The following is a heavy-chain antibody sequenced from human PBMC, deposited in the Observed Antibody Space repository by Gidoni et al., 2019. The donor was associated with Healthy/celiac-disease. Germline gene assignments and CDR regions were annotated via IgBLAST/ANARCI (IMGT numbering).Heavy chain of an antibody. J-gene: IGHJ3*02. V-gene: IGHV4-34*01. Sequence: QVQLQQWGAGLLKPSETLSLTCAVHGGSFSGYYWSWIRQPPGKGLEWIGEINHSGSTNYNPSLKSRVTISVDTSKNQFSLKLSSVTAADTAVYYCARDREEAFDIWGQGTMVTVSS. CDR1: GGSFSGYY. CDR2: INHSGST. D-gene: IGHD1-26*01. CDR3: ARDREEAFDI.